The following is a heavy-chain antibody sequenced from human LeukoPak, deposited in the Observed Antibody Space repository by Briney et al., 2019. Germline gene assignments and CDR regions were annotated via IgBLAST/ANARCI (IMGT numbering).Heavy chain of an antibody. Sequence: GASVKDSCKASGYTFTSYGISWVRQAPGQGLEWMGWISAYNGNTNYAQKLQGRVTMTTDTSTSTAYMELGSLRSDDTAVYYCARERDGPHYYGMDVWGQGTTVTVSS. CDR1: GYTFTSYG. J-gene: IGHJ6*02. CDR3: ARERDGPHYYGMDV. CDR2: ISAYNGNT. V-gene: IGHV1-18*01.